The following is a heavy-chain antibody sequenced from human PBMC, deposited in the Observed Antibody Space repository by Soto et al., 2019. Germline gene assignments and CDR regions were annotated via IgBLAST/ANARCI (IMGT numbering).Heavy chain of an antibody. Sequence: QLQLRESGPGLVKPSATLSLTCTVSGGSISGGVGGLYYWSWIRHPPGKGLEWIGYIYDSGSTYYNPSIKSRVTISVDTSKNQVSLRLRSVTAADTALYYCAREVIPLTTDWDFDLWGRGTLVTGSS. D-gene: IGHD1-26*01. CDR1: GGSISGGVGGLYY. V-gene: IGHV4-30-4*01. J-gene: IGHJ2*01. CDR3: AREVIPLTTDWDFDL. CDR2: IYDSGST.